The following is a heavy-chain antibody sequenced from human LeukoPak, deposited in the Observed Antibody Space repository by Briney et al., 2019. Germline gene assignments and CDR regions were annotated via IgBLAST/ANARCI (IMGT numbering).Heavy chain of an antibody. D-gene: IGHD3-3*01. CDR3: ARGDRGRWYYDFWSGYSHYFDY. CDR1: GYTFTSYD. Sequence: RASVKVSCKASGYTFTSYDINWLRQATGQGLEWMGWMNPNSGNTGYAQKFQGRVTITRNTSISTAYMELSSLRSEDTAVYYCARGDRGRWYYDFWSGYSHYFDYWGQGTLVTVSS. CDR2: MNPNSGNT. V-gene: IGHV1-8*03. J-gene: IGHJ4*02.